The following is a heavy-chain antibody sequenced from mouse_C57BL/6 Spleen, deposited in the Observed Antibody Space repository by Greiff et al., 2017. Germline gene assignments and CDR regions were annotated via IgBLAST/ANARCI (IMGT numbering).Heavy chain of an antibody. CDR3: ARWEDYSYAMDY. Sequence: EVQLQQSGPELVKPGASVKISCKASGYTFTDYYMNWVKQSHGKSLEWIGDINPNNGGTSYNQKFKGKATLTVDKSSSTAYMELRSLTSEDSAVYYCARWEDYSYAMDYWGQGTSVTVSS. J-gene: IGHJ4*01. V-gene: IGHV1-26*01. CDR2: INPNNGGT. CDR1: GYTFTDYY. D-gene: IGHD1-1*01.